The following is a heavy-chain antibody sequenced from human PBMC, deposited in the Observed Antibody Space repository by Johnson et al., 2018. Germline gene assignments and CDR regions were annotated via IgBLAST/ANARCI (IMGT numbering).Heavy chain of an antibody. Sequence: VQLVQSGGGLVKPGRSLRLSCTASGFTFEDYAMHWVRQAPGKGMEWVSGISWNGGTIGYADSVKGRFTISRDNAKNSLYVQMNSLRAEDPAFYYCARDIGSSWYRGFQHWGQGTLVTVSS. V-gene: IGHV3-9*01. D-gene: IGHD6-13*01. CDR2: ISWNGGTI. J-gene: IGHJ1*01. CDR1: GFTFEDYA. CDR3: ARDIGSSWYRGFQH.